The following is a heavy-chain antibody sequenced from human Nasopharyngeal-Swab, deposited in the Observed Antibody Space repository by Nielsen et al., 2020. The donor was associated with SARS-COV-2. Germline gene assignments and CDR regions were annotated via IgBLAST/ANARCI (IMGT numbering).Heavy chain of an antibody. Sequence: GASLKISCAASGFTFSSYGMHWIRKAPGKGLEWVAVISYDGSNKYYADSVKGRFTISRDNCKNTLYLQMNSLRAEDTAVYYCAKDYYDSSGYLEYYFDYWGQGTLVTVSS. V-gene: IGHV3-30*18. CDR1: GFTFSSYG. CDR2: ISYDGSNK. J-gene: IGHJ4*02. CDR3: AKDYYDSSGYLEYYFDY. D-gene: IGHD3-22*01.